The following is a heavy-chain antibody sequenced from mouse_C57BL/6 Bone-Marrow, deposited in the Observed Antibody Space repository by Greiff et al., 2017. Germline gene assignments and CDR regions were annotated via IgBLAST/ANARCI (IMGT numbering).Heavy chain of an antibody. D-gene: IGHD2-14*01. V-gene: IGHV1-55*01. CDR3: ASEGYCYFDC. J-gene: IGHJ2*01. Sequence: VQLQQPGAELVKPGASVKMSCKASGYTFTSYWITWVTQRPGQGLEWIGDIYPGSGSTNYNEKFKSKATLTVDTSSSTAYMQLSILTSEDSAVYSCASEGYCYFDCWGQATTLTVSS. CDR1: GYTFTSYW. CDR2: IYPGSGST.